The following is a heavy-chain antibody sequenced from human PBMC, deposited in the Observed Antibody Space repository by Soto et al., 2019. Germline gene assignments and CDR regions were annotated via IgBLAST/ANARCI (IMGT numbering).Heavy chain of an antibody. CDR2: IFHSGST. V-gene: IGHV4-31*01. CDR1: RAFIYSGGFD. D-gene: IGHD2-15*01. Sequence: PSETLTLTCSVSRAFIYSGGFDDRWIEQPPGKGLEWLGYIFHSGSTLYNPSLRAQLTLSADTSRNQLSLYLTSVTAADTAVYYCVRGGIAGHWFDPWGQGILVTVSS. J-gene: IGHJ5*02. CDR3: VRGGIAGHWFDP.